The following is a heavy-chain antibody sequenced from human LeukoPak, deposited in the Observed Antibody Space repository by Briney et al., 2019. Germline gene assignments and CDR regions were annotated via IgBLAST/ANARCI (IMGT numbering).Heavy chain of an antibody. Sequence: GRSLRLSCAASGFTFSSYAMSWVRQAPGKGLEWVSAISGSGGSTYYADSVKGRFTISRDNSKNTLYLQMNSLRAKDTAVYYCAGIAVAGTSLDYWGQGTLVTVSS. CDR1: GFTFSSYA. D-gene: IGHD6-19*01. V-gene: IGHV3-23*01. CDR3: AGIAVAGTSLDY. CDR2: ISGSGGST. J-gene: IGHJ4*02.